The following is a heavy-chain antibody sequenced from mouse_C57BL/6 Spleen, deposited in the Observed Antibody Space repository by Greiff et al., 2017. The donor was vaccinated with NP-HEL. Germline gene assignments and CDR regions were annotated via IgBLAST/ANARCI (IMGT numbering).Heavy chain of an antibody. V-gene: IGHV1-55*01. J-gene: IGHJ1*03. D-gene: IGHD2-5*01. CDR2: IYPGSGST. Sequence: QVQLQQSGAELVKPGASVKMSCKASGYTFTSYWITWVKQRPGQGLEWIGDIYPGSGSTNYNEKFKSKATLTVDTSSSTAYMQLSSLTSEDSAVYYCARSYSNSPWYFDVWGTGTTVTVSS. CDR3: ARSYSNSPWYFDV. CDR1: GYTFTSYW.